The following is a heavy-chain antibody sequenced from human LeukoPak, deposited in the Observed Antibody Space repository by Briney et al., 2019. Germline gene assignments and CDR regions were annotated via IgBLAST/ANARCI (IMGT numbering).Heavy chain of an antibody. Sequence: SETLSLTCSVSGGSVSSNNYQWNWIRQPPGKGLEWIGDIYHSGSTNYNPSLKSRVTISVDTSKNQFSLKLSSVTAADTAVYYCARADTGYYFDYWGQGTLVTVSS. CDR1: GGSVSSNNYQ. CDR3: ARADTGYYFDY. CDR2: IYHSGST. J-gene: IGHJ4*02. D-gene: IGHD5-18*01. V-gene: IGHV4-61*01.